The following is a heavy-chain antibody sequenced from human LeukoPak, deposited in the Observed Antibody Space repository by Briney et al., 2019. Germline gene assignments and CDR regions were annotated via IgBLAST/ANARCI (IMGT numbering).Heavy chain of an antibody. CDR1: GFTFSSYS. Sequence: PGGSLRLSCAASGFTFSSYSMNWVRQAPGKWLEWVSSISSSSSYIYYADSVKGRFTISRDNAKNSLYLQMNSLRAEDTAVYSCARDPSSRSSESDYWGQGTLVTVSS. V-gene: IGHV3-21*01. CDR3: ARDPSSRSSESDY. CDR2: ISSSSSYI. D-gene: IGHD6-6*01. J-gene: IGHJ4*02.